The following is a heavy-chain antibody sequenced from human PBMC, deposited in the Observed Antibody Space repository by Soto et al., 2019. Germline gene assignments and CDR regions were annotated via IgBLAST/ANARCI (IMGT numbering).Heavy chain of an antibody. Sequence: EVQLLESGGGLVQPGESLRLSCAASGFTFSSYAMSWVRQAPGKGLEWVSAISGSGGSTYYADSVKGRFTISRDNSKNTLYLQMNSLRAEDTAVYYCAKDVDIVVVPAAPNDAFDIWGQGTMVTVSS. CDR3: AKDVDIVVVPAAPNDAFDI. D-gene: IGHD2-2*01. J-gene: IGHJ3*02. CDR2: ISGSGGST. CDR1: GFTFSSYA. V-gene: IGHV3-23*01.